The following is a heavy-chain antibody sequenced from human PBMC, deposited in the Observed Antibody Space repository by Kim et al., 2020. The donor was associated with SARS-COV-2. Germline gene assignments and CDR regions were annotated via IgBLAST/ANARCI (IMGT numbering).Heavy chain of an antibody. CDR1: GGSISSYY. CDR3: ARGVRVATNFHYDYYMDV. J-gene: IGHJ6*03. V-gene: IGHV4-59*01. CDR2: IYYSGST. D-gene: IGHD5-12*01. Sequence: SETLSLTCTVSGGSISSYYWSWIRQPPGKGLEWIGYIYYSGSTNYNPSLKSRVTISVDTSKNQFSLKLSSVTAADTAVYYCARGVRVATNFHYDYYMDVWGKGATVTVS.